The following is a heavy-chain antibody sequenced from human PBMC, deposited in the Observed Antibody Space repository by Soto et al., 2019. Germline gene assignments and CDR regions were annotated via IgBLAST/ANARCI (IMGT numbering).Heavy chain of an antibody. CDR1: GFTFSNAW. V-gene: IGHV3-15*07. J-gene: IGHJ4*02. CDR3: TTEPYYDFWVEFDY. D-gene: IGHD3-3*01. Sequence: GWSLRLSCAASGFTFSNAWMNWVRQAPGKGLEWVGRIKSKTDGGTTDYAAPVKGRFTISRDDSKNTLYLQMNSLKTEDTAVYYCTTEPYYDFWVEFDYWGQGTLVTVSS. CDR2: IKSKTDGGTT.